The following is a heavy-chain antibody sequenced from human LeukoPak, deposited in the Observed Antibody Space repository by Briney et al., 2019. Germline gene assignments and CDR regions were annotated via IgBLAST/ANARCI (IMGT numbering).Heavy chain of an antibody. CDR1: GFTVSSNY. D-gene: IGHD3/OR15-3a*01. V-gene: IGHV3-66*01. Sequence: GGSLRLSCAASGFTVSSNYMNWVRQAPGKGLEWVSVIYSGGSTYYADSGKGRFTISRDNSKNKLYLQMNSLRAEDTAVYYCARYGLGAHAFDIWGQGTMVTVSS. J-gene: IGHJ3*02. CDR2: IYSGGST. CDR3: ARYGLGAHAFDI.